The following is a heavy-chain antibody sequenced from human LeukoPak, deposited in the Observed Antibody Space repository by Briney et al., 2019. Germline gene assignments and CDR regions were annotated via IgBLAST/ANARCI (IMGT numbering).Heavy chain of an antibody. J-gene: IGHJ4*02. CDR3: ARVRMSGSGSYGGFDY. Sequence: GGSLRLSCAASGFTFSSYAMSWVRQAPGKGLEWVAVISYDGNSQYYADSVKDRFSISRDNSKNTLYLQMNSLRAEDTAVYYCARVRMSGSGSYGGFDYWGQGSLVTVSS. D-gene: IGHD3-10*01. CDR1: GFTFSSYA. CDR2: ISYDGNSQ. V-gene: IGHV3-30-3*01.